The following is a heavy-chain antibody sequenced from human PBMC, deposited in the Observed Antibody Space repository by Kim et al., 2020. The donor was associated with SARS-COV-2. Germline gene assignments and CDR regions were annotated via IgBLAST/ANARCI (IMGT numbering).Heavy chain of an antibody. J-gene: IGHJ4*02. V-gene: IGHV1-69*13. CDR2: IIPIFGTA. CDR1: GGTFSSYA. CDR3: ARGPSIVATIGKFDY. Sequence: SVKVSCKASGGTFSSYAISWVRQAPGQGLEWMGGIIPIFGTANYAQKFQGRVTITADESTSTAYMELSSLRSEDTAVYYCARGPSIVATIGKFDYWGQGTLVTFSS. D-gene: IGHD5-12*01.